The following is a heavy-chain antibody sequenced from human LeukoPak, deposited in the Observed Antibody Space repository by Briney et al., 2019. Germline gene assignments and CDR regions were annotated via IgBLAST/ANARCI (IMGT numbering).Heavy chain of an antibody. CDR2: IYTSGST. CDR1: GVSISSYY. Sequence: PSETLSLTCTVSGVSISSYYWSWIRQPAGKGLEWIGRIYTSGSTNYNPSLKSRVTMSVDTSKNQFSLKLSSVTAADTAVYYCARTIVVVEGDAFDIWGQGTMVTVSS. V-gene: IGHV4-4*07. D-gene: IGHD3-22*01. J-gene: IGHJ3*02. CDR3: ARTIVVVEGDAFDI.